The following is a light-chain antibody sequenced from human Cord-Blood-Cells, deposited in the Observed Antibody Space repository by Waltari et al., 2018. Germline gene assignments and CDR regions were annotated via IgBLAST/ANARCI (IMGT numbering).Light chain of an antibody. CDR1: QSVSSY. Sequence: EIVLTQSPATLSLSPGERATLSCRASQSVSSYLAWYQQKPGQAPRLLIYDASNRATGIPARFSGRGSGTDFTLTISSLEPEDFAVYYCQQRSSWPITVGQGTRLEIK. CDR2: DAS. V-gene: IGKV3-11*01. J-gene: IGKJ5*01. CDR3: QQRSSWPIT.